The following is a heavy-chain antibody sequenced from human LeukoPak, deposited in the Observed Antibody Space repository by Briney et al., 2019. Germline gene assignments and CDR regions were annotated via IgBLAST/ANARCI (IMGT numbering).Heavy chain of an antibody. D-gene: IGHD3-22*01. CDR3: TRLGKNYYDTSSFYVS. V-gene: IGHV4-59*08. J-gene: IGHJ5*02. CDR2: IYYSGNT. CDR1: GGSLTSYY. Sequence: SETLSLTCTVSGGSLTSYYWSWIRQPPGKGLEWIGYIYYSGNTNYNPSLKSRVTISIDTSKNQFSLNLSSVTASDTAVYYCTRLGKNYYDTSSFYVSWGQRTLVTVSS.